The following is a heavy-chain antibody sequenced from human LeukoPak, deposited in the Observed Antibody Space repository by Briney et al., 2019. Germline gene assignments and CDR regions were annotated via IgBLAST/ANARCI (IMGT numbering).Heavy chain of an antibody. CDR3: ASPVVVTAIGFDP. J-gene: IGHJ5*02. CDR1: GFTFSTYA. V-gene: IGHV3-23*01. CDR2: ISGSGANT. Sequence: GGSLRLSCAASGFTFSTYAMSWVRQAPGKGLEWVSTISGSGANTYYADSVRGRFTISRDNSKDTLYLQMNSLRAEDTAVYYCASPVVVTAIGFDPWGQGALVTVSS. D-gene: IGHD2-21*02.